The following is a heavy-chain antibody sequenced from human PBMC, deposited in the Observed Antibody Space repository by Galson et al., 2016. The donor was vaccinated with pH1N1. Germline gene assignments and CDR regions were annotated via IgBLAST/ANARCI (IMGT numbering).Heavy chain of an antibody. CDR3: ASPVGHDYRALLTDY. D-gene: IGHD4-11*01. CDR1: GYRFTIYY. J-gene: IGHJ4*02. V-gene: IGHV1-46*01. Sequence: SVKVSCKVSGYRFTIYYMHWVRQAPGQGLEWMGIIDPSGGGTNYAQKFQGRVNMTRDTPTSTVYMELSSLGSEDTAVYYCASPVGHDYRALLTDYWGQGTLVTVSS. CDR2: IDPSGGGT.